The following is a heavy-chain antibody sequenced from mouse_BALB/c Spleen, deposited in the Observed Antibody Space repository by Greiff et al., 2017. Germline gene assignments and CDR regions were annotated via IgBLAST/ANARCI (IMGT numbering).Heavy chain of an antibody. J-gene: IGHJ4*01. CDR3: ARGRGYPYYYAMDY. CDR1: GFTFSSYA. CDR2: ISSGGST. V-gene: IGHV5-6-5*01. Sequence: VESGGGLVKPGGSLKLSCAASGFTFSSYAMSWVRQTPEKRLEWVASISSGGSTYYPDSVKGRFTISRDNARNILYLQMSSLRSEDTAMYYCARGRGYPYYYAMDYWGQGTSVTVSS. D-gene: IGHD2-2*01.